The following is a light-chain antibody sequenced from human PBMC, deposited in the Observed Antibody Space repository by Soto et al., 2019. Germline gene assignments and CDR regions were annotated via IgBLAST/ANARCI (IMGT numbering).Light chain of an antibody. J-gene: IGKJ4*01. Sequence: EILMTQSPATLSVSPGERATLSCRASQSVSSDLAWYQQKPGQAPRLLIYGASTRATGIPARFSGSGSGTEFTLTLSSLQSEDFAVYCCQQYNNWPPLTFGGGTKVEIK. CDR3: QQYNNWPPLT. V-gene: IGKV3-15*01. CDR1: QSVSSD. CDR2: GAS.